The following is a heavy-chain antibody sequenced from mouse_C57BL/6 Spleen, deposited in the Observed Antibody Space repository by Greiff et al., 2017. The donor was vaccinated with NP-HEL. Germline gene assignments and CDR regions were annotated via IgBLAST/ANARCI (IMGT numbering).Heavy chain of an antibody. J-gene: IGHJ1*03. CDR1: GFTFSDYG. CDR3: ARPYGSSYGYFDV. CDR2: ISSGSSTI. Sequence: EVQRVESGGGLVKPGGSLKLSCAASGFTFSDYGKHWVRQAPEKGLEWVAYISSGSSTIYYADTVKGRFTISRDNAKNTLFLQMTILRAEDTAMYYCARPYGSSYGYFDVWGTGTTVTVSS. D-gene: IGHD1-1*01. V-gene: IGHV5-17*01.